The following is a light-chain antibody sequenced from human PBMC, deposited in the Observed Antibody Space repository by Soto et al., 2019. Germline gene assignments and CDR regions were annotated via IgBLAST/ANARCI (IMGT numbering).Light chain of an antibody. CDR3: QQYNHSPRT. Sequence: EIVLTKSPGTLSLSLGERATLSCRASQSVSSTYLAWYQHKPGKAPKFLIYGASNMDSGVPSRFSGSGSGTEFTLTISSLQPDDFATYFCQQYNHSPRTFGQGTKVDI. V-gene: IGKV3-20*01. J-gene: IGKJ1*01. CDR1: QSVSSTY. CDR2: GAS.